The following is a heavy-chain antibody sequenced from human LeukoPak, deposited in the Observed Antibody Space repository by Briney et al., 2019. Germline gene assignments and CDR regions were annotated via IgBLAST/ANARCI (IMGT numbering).Heavy chain of an antibody. Sequence: GGSLRLSCAASGFTFISYWMSWVRQAPGKGLEWVANIKQDGSEKYYVDSVKGRFTISRDNAKNSLYLQMNSLRAEDTAVYYCARARYSSSSGFYFDYWGQGTLVTVSS. J-gene: IGHJ4*02. CDR2: IKQDGSEK. D-gene: IGHD6-6*01. CDR3: ARARYSSSSGFYFDY. CDR1: GFTFISYW. V-gene: IGHV3-7*01.